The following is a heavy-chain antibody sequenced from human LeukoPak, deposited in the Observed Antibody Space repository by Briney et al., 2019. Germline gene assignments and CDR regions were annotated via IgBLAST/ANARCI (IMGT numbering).Heavy chain of an antibody. V-gene: IGHV1-8*01. CDR3: ARDRVVITWETDAFDI. CDR1: GYTFTSYD. CDR2: MNPNSGNT. D-gene: IGHD3-22*01. Sequence: ASVKVSCKASGYTFTSYDINWVRQATGQGLEWMAWMNPNSGNTGYAQKFQGRVTMTRNTSISTAYMELSSLRSEDTAVYYCARDRVVITWETDAFDIWGQGTMVTVSS. J-gene: IGHJ3*02.